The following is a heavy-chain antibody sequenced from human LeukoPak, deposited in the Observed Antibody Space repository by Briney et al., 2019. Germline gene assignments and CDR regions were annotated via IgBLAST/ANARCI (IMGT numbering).Heavy chain of an antibody. Sequence: ASVTVSFTASGYTFTVYYMHWVRQAPGQGLEWMGWINPNSGGTNYAQKFQGRVTMTRDTSISTAYMELSRLRSDDTAVYYCASSADSSGYYYFDDWGQGTLVTVAS. CDR2: INPNSGGT. D-gene: IGHD3-22*01. CDR1: GYTFTVYY. CDR3: ASSADSSGYYYFDD. J-gene: IGHJ4*02. V-gene: IGHV1-2*02.